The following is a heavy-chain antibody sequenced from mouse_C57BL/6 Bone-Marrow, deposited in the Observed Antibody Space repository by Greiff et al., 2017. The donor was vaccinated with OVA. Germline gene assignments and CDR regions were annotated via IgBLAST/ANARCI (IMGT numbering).Heavy chain of an antibody. CDR1: GYAFSSYW. CDR2: IYPGDGDT. V-gene: IGHV1-80*01. Sequence: QVQLQQSGAELVKPGASVKISCKASGYAFSSYWMNWVKQRPGKGLEWIGQIYPGDGDTNYNGKFKGKATLTADKSSSTAYMQLSSLTSEDSAVYFCAREKIYYGSSSLFDYWGQGTTLTVSS. CDR3: AREKIYYGSSSLFDY. J-gene: IGHJ2*01. D-gene: IGHD1-1*01.